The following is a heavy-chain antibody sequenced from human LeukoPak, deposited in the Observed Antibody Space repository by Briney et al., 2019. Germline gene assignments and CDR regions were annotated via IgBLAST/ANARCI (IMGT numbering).Heavy chain of an antibody. J-gene: IGHJ4*02. CDR1: GFTFSSFS. D-gene: IGHD3-16*01. CDR2: ISSSSGSI. CDR3: ASQLGGNVY. V-gene: IGHV3-21*01. Sequence: GGSLRLSCAASGFTFSSFSMNWVRQAPGKGLEWVSSISSSSGSIYYADSLKGRFTISRDNAKNSLYLQMDSLRAEDTAVYFCASQLGGNVYWGQGTLVTVSS.